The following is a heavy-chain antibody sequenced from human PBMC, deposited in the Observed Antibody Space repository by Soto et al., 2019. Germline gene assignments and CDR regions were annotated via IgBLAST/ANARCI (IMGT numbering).Heavy chain of an antibody. Sequence: HEHLVQSGAEVKRPGASLKVSCKASGSSFTGYYIHWGRQAPGQGLEWMGWINPDSGATNYAQNFQGRVTLTSDTSISTASMDLTSLTSDDTAVYYCARGDYGTGGYPFPYFDYWGQGTLVIVSS. CDR2: INPDSGAT. CDR3: ARGDYGTGGYPFPYFDY. CDR1: GSSFTGYY. J-gene: IGHJ4*02. D-gene: IGHD2-8*02. V-gene: IGHV1-2*02.